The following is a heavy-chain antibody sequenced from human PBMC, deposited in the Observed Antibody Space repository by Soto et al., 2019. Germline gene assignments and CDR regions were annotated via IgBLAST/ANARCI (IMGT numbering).Heavy chain of an antibody. CDR2: IYYTGST. CDR1: GSSISPYY. J-gene: IGHJ4*02. Sequence: QVQLQESGPGLVRPSETPSLTCTVSGSSISPYYWSWIRQPPGKGLEWIGYIYYTGSTKYNPSLKSRVTMSLGTSRNQLSLKLSSVTAADTAVYYCTRVGGYYGDYPNFDYWGPGTLVAVSS. V-gene: IGHV4-59*01. D-gene: IGHD4-17*01. CDR3: TRVGGYYGDYPNFDY.